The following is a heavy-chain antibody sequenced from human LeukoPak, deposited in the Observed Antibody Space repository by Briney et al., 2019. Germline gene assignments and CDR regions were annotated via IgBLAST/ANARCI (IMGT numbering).Heavy chain of an antibody. CDR1: GYNLTGYY. V-gene: IGHV1-2*06. D-gene: IGHD6-19*01. CDR2: INPNSGGT. J-gene: IGHJ3*02. CDR3: ARDFSSGWYPKDVFDI. Sequence: GASVKVSCKASGYNLTGYYMHWVRQAPGQGLEWMGRINPNSGGTKYAQKFRGRVTMTRDTSISTAYMELSRLRSDGTAVYYCARDFSSGWYPKDVFDIWGQGTMVTVSS.